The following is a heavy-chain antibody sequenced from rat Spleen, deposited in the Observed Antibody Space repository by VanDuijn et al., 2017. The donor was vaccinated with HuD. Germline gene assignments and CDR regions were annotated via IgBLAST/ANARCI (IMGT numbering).Heavy chain of an antibody. CDR1: GFTFSNYG. CDR3: ARLTTMGIDYSDY. CDR2: ISYEGSST. J-gene: IGHJ2*01. V-gene: IGHV5-22*01. D-gene: IGHD1-7*01. Sequence: EVQLVESGGGLVQPGRSLKLSCAASGFTFSNYGVHWIRQAPTTGLEWVASISYEGSSTYHGDSVKGRLTIPRDNAKSTLYLPMNSLRSGGTATYYCARLTTMGIDYSDYWGQGVMVTVSS.